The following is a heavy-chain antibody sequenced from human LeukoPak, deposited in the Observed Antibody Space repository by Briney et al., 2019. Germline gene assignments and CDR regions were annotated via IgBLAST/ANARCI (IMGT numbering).Heavy chain of an antibody. D-gene: IGHD3-22*01. Sequence: GASVKVSCKASGHTFTNYAITWVRQAPGQGLEWMGWISAHNGDTYYAQKFQGRVTMTTDTSTSAAYLELRSLRSDDTAVYYCAGGQWLLMTHWGQGTLVTVSS. CDR3: AGGQWLLMTH. J-gene: IGHJ4*02. V-gene: IGHV1-18*01. CDR2: ISAHNGDT. CDR1: GHTFTNYA.